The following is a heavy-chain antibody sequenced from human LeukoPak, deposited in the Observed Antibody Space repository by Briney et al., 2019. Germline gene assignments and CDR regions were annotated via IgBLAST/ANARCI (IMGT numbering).Heavy chain of an antibody. CDR3: ASLSKSAYLVPYFDY. Sequence: ASVKVSCEASGYTFTGYYMHWVRQAPGQGLEWMGWINPNSGGTNYAQKFQGRVTMTGDTSISTAYMELSRLRSDDTAVYYCASLSKSAYLVPYFDYWGQGTLVTVSS. D-gene: IGHD2-2*01. CDR2: INPNSGGT. CDR1: GYTFTGYY. J-gene: IGHJ4*02. V-gene: IGHV1-2*02.